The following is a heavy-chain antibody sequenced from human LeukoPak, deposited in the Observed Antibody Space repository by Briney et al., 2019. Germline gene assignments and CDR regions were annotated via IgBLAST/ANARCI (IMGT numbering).Heavy chain of an antibody. D-gene: IGHD6-13*01. Sequence: GGTLTLSCAASGFTFSSNAMTWVRQAPGQGLVWFFGISGRGGSAYYADSVKGRFTISRDNSKNTLYLQMNSLRAEDTAVYYGAEDRVPAAGTLWGCGWDDKGIDYWGQGTLVTVSS. CDR3: AEDRVPAAGTLWGCGWDDKGIDY. J-gene: IGHJ4*02. V-gene: IGHV3-23*01. CDR1: GFTFSSNA. CDR2: ISGRGGSA.